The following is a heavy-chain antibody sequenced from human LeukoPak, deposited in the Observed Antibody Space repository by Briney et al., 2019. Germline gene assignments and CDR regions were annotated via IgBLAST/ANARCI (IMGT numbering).Heavy chain of an antibody. J-gene: IGHJ4*02. V-gene: IGHV4-34*01. D-gene: IGHD4-17*01. CDR3: VRRVTTLDY. CDR2: INHSGST. Sequence: SETLSLICAVYGGSFSGYYWSWIRQPPGKGLEWIGEINHSGSTNYNPSLKSRVTISVDTSKNQFSLKLSSVTAADTAVYYCVRRVTTLDYWGQGTLVTVSS. CDR1: GGSFSGYY.